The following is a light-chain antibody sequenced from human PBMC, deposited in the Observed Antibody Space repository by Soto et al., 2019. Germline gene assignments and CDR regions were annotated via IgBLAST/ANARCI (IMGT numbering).Light chain of an antibody. Sequence: EIVVTQSPATLSVAPGERATLSCRASQSVGNNFAWYQQKPGQAPRLLIFATSTRATGVPARFSGSGSGTEFTVTMGSLQSEDFAVYYCQQYGDWPLTVGGGVKVEIE. V-gene: IGKV3-15*01. CDR3: QQYGDWPLT. J-gene: IGKJ4*01. CDR2: ATS. CDR1: QSVGNN.